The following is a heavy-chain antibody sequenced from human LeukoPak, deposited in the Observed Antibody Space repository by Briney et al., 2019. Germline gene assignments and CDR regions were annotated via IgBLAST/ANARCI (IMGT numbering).Heavy chain of an antibody. V-gene: IGHV4-61*02. CDR3: ARAPYYDILTGQYYYYGMDV. CDR2: IYTSGST. CDR1: GGSISSGSYY. Sequence: SQTLSLTCTVSGGSISSGSYYWSWIRQPAGKGLEWIGRIYTSGSTNYNPSLKSRVTISVDTSKNQSSLKLSSVTAADTAVYYCARAPYYDILTGQYYYYGMDVWGQGTTVTVSS. D-gene: IGHD3-9*01. J-gene: IGHJ6*02.